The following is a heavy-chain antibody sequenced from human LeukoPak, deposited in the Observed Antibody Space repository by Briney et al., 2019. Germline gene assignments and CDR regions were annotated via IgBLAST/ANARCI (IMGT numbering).Heavy chain of an antibody. CDR2: IYSGGST. CDR3: AKSGCGLTSCYLNY. D-gene: IGHD2-2*01. J-gene: IGHJ4*02. Sequence: GGSLRLSCAASGFTVSSNYMSWVRQAPGKGLEWVSVIYSGGSTYYADSVKGRFTISRRNSKNTLYLQMNSLRTEDTAVYYCAKSGCGLTSCYLNYWGQGTLVTVSS. V-gene: IGHV3-53*04. CDR1: GFTVSSNY.